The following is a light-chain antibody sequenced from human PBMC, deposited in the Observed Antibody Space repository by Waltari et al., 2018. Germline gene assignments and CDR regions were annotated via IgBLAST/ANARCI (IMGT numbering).Light chain of an antibody. Sequence: QSALTQPASVSGSPGQSITISCTGTSNAIGNYDLVSWYQQRPGEAPKLLMYGATKRPSGVSNRFSGSKSGKTASLTISGLQTEDEADYYCFSFVAANSFVFGPGTKVTVL. V-gene: IGLV2-23*01. CDR1: SNAIGNYDL. CDR3: FSFVAANSFV. CDR2: GAT. J-gene: IGLJ1*01.